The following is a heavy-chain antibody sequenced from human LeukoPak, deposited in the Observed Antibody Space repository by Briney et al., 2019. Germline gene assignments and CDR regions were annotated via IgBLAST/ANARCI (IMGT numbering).Heavy chain of an antibody. CDR3: ATSRDGYNEHDY. D-gene: IGHD5-24*01. CDR1: GYTFTGYY. J-gene: IGHJ4*02. Sequence: GASVKVSCKASGYTFTGYYMHWVRQAPGQGLEWMGWISAYNGNTNYAQKLQGRVTMTTDASTSTAYMELRSLRSDDTAVYYCATSRDGYNEHDYWGQGTLVTVSS. CDR2: ISAYNGNT. V-gene: IGHV1-18*04.